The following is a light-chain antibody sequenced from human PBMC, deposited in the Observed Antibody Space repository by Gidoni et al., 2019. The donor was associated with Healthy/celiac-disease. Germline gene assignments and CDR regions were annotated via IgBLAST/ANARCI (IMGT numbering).Light chain of an antibody. CDR2: SNN. CDR1: SPNIGSNT. V-gene: IGLV1-44*01. Sequence: QSVLTHPPSASGTPRQRVTISCSGSSPNIGSNTVNWYQQLPGTAPKLLIYSNNQRPSGVPDRFSGSKSGTSASLAISGLQSEDEADYYCAAWDDSLYGWVFGGGTKLTVL. J-gene: IGLJ3*02. CDR3: AAWDDSLYGWV.